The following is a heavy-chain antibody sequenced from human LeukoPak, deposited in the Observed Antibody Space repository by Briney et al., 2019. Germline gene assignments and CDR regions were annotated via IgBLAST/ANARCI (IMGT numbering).Heavy chain of an antibody. CDR2: INHSGST. D-gene: IGHD3-3*01. Sequence: PSETLSLTCAVYGGSFSGYYWSWIRQPPGKGLEWIGEINHSGSTNSNPSLKSRVTISVDTSKNQLSLKLSSVTAADTAVYYCARSGYDFWSGYSQYFQHWGQGTLVTVSS. J-gene: IGHJ1*01. CDR3: ARSGYDFWSGYSQYFQH. CDR1: GGSFSGYY. V-gene: IGHV4-34*01.